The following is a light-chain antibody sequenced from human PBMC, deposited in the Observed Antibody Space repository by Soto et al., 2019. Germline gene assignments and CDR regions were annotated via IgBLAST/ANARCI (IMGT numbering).Light chain of an antibody. CDR3: QQYNSYSWT. Sequence: DIQMTQSPSTLPASVGDRVTVTSRASQSIRSWLAWYQEKPGKAPKLLIYKASSLESGVPSRFSGSGSGTEFTLTISSLQPDDFATYYCQQYNSYSWTFGQGTKVDIK. V-gene: IGKV1-5*03. CDR2: KAS. J-gene: IGKJ1*01. CDR1: QSIRSW.